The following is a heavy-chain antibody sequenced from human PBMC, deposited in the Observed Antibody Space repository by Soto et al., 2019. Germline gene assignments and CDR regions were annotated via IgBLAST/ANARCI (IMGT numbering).Heavy chain of an antibody. J-gene: IGHJ6*02. D-gene: IGHD5-18*01. Sequence: EVQLVESGGGLVQPGGSLRLSCAASGFTFSSYSMNWVRQAPGKGLEWVSYISSSSSTIYYADSVKGRFTISRDNAKNSLDLQMNSLRAEDTAVYYCAREGYSDGYGEDYYYGMDVWGQGTTVTVSS. V-gene: IGHV3-48*01. CDR3: AREGYSDGYGEDYYYGMDV. CDR1: GFTFSSYS. CDR2: ISSSSSTI.